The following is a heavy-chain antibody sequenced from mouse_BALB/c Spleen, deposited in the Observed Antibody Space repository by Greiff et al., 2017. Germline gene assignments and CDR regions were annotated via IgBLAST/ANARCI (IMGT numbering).Heavy chain of an antibody. Sequence: VQLQQSGPELVKPGASVKISCKTSGYTFTDYEMHWVKQTPVHGLEWIGAIDPETGGTAYNQKFKGKATLTADKSSSTAYMELRSLTSEDSAVYYCTRSGRMTDIIYALFDYWGQGTTLTVSS. CDR2: IDPETGGT. CDR3: TRSGRMTDIIYALFDY. D-gene: IGHD1-1*01. J-gene: IGHJ2*01. CDR1: GYTFTDYE. V-gene: IGHV1-15*01.